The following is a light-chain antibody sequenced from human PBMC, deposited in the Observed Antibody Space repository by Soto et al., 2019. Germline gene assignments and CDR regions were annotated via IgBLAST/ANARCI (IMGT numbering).Light chain of an antibody. CDR2: GLS. V-gene: IGKV3-15*01. CDR1: QSVXSN. Sequence: ILLTQSPATLSVSPGERATLSCRASQSVXSNLVWYQRKPGQAPRILIXGLSTRATGIPARFIGSGSGKEFTLTISSLQSEDFAVYYCQQYNNWPTSTFGQGTKVDIK. CDR3: QQYNNWPTST. J-gene: IGKJ1*01.